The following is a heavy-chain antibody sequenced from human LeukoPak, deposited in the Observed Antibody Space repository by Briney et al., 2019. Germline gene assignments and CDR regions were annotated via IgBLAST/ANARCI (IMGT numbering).Heavy chain of an antibody. CDR1: GFTFSNYD. CDR3: AIAARFYGSSGAHAFDI. Sequence: GGSLRLSCVAPGFTFSNYDMHWVRPGTGKGLEWVSGIGTGGDTHYPDSVKGRFTISRENAKNSLFLQMNSLRVGDTAMYYCAIAARFYGSSGAHAFDIWGQGTMVTVS. V-gene: IGHV3-13*01. D-gene: IGHD3-22*01. J-gene: IGHJ3*02. CDR2: IGTGGDT.